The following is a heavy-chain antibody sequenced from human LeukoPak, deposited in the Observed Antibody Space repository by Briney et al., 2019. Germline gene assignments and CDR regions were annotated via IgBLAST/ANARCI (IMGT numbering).Heavy chain of an antibody. CDR2: IYHSGST. CDR3: ARQGGGGTKWDFWSGDYYYYYYMDV. CDR1: GGSISSGGYY. D-gene: IGHD3-3*01. Sequence: SETLFLTCTVSGGSISSGGYYWSWIRQPPGKGLEWIGYIYHSGSTYYNPSLKSRVTISVDRSKNQFSLKLSSVTAADTAVYYCARQGGGGTKWDFWSGDYYYYYYMDVWGKGTTVTVSS. J-gene: IGHJ6*03. V-gene: IGHV4-30-2*01.